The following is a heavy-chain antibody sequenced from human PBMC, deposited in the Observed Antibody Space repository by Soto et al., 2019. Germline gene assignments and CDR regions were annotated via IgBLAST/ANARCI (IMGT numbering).Heavy chain of an antibody. J-gene: IGHJ4*02. D-gene: IGHD2-15*01. Sequence: QVQLVQSGAEVKKPEASVKVSCKASGYTFTSYDINWVRQATGQGLEWMGWMNPNSGTTGYAQKFQGRVTMTRNTSITTAYMELSSRRSEDTAVYYCARAPLGDCGGGSCYQAVDSWGQGTLVTVSS. CDR1: GYTFTSYD. V-gene: IGHV1-8*01. CDR3: ARAPLGDCGGGSCYQAVDS. CDR2: MNPNSGTT.